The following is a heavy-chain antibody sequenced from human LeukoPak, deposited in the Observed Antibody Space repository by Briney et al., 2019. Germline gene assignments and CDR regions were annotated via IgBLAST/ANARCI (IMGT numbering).Heavy chain of an antibody. CDR2: INPNSGGT. CDR1: GYTFTGYY. J-gene: IGHJ6*03. Sequence: ASVKVSCKASGYTFTGYYMHWVRQAPGQGLEWMGWINPNSGGTNYAQKFQGRVTMTRDTSISTAYMELSRLRSDDTAVYYCAREYYDFWSGYQRSYYYYYMDVWGKGTTVTVSS. D-gene: IGHD3-3*01. CDR3: AREYYDFWSGYQRSYYYYYMDV. V-gene: IGHV1-2*02.